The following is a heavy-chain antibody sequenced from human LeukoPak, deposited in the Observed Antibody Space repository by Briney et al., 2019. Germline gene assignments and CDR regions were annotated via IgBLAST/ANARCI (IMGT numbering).Heavy chain of an antibody. D-gene: IGHD3-9*01. CDR1: GGSISSYY. CDR3: ASGRYFDPHNWFDP. Sequence: SETLSLTCNVSGGSISSYYWSWIRQPPGKGLEWIGYIYYSGSTNYNPSLTSRVTISVDTSKNQFSLKLSSVTAADTAVYYCASGRYFDPHNWFDPWGQGTLVTVSS. V-gene: IGHV4-59*01. J-gene: IGHJ5*02. CDR2: IYYSGST.